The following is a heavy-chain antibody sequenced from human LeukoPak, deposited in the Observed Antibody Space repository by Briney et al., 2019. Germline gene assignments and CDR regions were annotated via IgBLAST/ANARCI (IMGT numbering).Heavy chain of an antibody. J-gene: IGHJ5*02. Sequence: SETLSLTCAVYGGSFSGYYWSWIRQPPGKGLEWIGEINHSGSTNYNPSLKSRVTISVDTSKNQFSLKLSSVTAADTAVYYCARGGLTMVRGSQPYGKLWFDPWGQGTLVTVSS. CDR3: ARGGLTMVRGSQPYGKLWFDP. V-gene: IGHV4-34*01. CDR1: GGSFSGYY. D-gene: IGHD3-10*01. CDR2: INHSGST.